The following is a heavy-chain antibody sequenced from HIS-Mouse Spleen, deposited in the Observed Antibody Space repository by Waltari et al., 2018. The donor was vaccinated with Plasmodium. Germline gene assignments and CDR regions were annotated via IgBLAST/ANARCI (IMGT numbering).Heavy chain of an antibody. CDR3: AREFGTGNWYFDL. V-gene: IGHV3-7*01. D-gene: IGHD7-27*01. CDR1: GFTFSSYW. Sequence: EVQLVESGGGLVQPGGSLRLSCAASGFTFSSYWMSWVRQAPGKGLEWVANIKKDGSEKYYVDSGKGRFTISRDNAKNSLYLQMNSLRAEDTAVYYCAREFGTGNWYFDLWGRGTLVTVSS. J-gene: IGHJ2*01. CDR2: IKKDGSEK.